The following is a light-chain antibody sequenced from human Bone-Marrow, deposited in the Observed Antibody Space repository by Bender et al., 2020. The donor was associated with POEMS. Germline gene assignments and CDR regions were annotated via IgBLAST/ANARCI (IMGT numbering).Light chain of an antibody. CDR2: NNS. Sequence: QSVLTQPPSASGTHGQRVTISCSGSSSKFGSYPVNWYQQLPGAAPKLVIFNNSQRPSGVPDRFPGSNSGTSASLAISGLLSDDEADFYCATWDDSLNGWVFGGGTKLTVL. CDR1: SSKFGSYP. V-gene: IGLV1-44*01. CDR3: ATWDDSLNGWV. J-gene: IGLJ3*02.